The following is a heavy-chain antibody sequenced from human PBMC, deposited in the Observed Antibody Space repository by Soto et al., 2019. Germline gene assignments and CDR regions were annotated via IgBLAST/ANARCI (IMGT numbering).Heavy chain of an antibody. V-gene: IGHV1-3*01. CDR1: GYTLTSYA. Sequence: ASVKVSCKASGYTLTSYALHWVRQAPGQRLAWMGWINAGNGNTKYSQKFQGRVTITRDTSASTAYMELSSLRSEDTAVYYCARKGDYYDSSGYYPVAFDIWGQGTMVTVSS. D-gene: IGHD3-22*01. CDR2: INAGNGNT. CDR3: ARKGDYYDSSGYYPVAFDI. J-gene: IGHJ3*02.